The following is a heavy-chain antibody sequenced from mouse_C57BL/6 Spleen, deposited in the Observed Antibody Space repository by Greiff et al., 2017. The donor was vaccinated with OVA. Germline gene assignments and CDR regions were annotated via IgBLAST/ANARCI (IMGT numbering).Heavy chain of an antibody. CDR2: IDPENGDT. CDR1: GFNIKDDY. CDR3: TTNSWFAY. J-gene: IGHJ3*01. V-gene: IGHV14-4*01. Sequence: EVMLVESGAELVRPGASVKLSCTASGFNIKDDYMHWVKQRPEQGLEWIGWIDPENGDTEYASKFQGKATITADTSSNTAYLQLSSLTSEDTAVYYCTTNSWFAYWGQGTLVTVSA.